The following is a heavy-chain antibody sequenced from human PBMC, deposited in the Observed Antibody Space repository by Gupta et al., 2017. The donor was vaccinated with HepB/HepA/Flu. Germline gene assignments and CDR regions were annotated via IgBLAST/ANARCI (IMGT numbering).Heavy chain of an antibody. CDR2: IYYSGNT. J-gene: IGHJ4*02. D-gene: IGHD3-3*01. CDR1: GASISIRNYF. CDR3: ARLESGGYYMIDY. Sequence: QLQLQESGPRLVKPSETLSLTCTVSGASISIRNYFWGWIRQPPGKGLEWIGSIYYSGNTYYNPSLKRRVTISMDTSKNQFSLKVRSVTAADTAGYYCARLESGGYYMIDYWGQGTLVTVSS. V-gene: IGHV4-39*01.